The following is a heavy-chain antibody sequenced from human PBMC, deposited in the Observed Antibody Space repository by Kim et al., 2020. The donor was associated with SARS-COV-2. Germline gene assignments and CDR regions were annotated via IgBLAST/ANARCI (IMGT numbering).Heavy chain of an antibody. CDR3: AREVVAAATWWFDP. CDR2: IYTRRTT. CDR1: GGSINNGNFY. J-gene: IGHJ5*02. Sequence: SETLSLTCTVSGGSINNGNFYWGWIRQPAGKGLEWYGRIYTRRTTNYNPSLKSRVTRSLNTSKNQFSLRLTSVTAADTAVYYCAREVVAAATWWFDPWGQGTLVTVSS. V-gene: IGHV4-61*02. D-gene: IGHD2-15*01.